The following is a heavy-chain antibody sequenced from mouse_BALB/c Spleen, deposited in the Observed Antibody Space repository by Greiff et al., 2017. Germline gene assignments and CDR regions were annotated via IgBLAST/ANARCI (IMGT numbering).Heavy chain of an antibody. CDR1: GFTLTDYY. V-gene: IGHV7-3*02. CDR3: ARDADYDAMDY. CDR2: IRNKANGYTT. Sequence: EVKLVESGGGLVQPGGSLTLSCAASGFTLTDYYMNWVRQPPGKALEWLGFIRNKANGYTTEYSESVKGRFTISRDNSKSILDLQMNNLRAEDSATYYCARDADYDAMDYWGQGTLVTVSA. J-gene: IGHJ4*01.